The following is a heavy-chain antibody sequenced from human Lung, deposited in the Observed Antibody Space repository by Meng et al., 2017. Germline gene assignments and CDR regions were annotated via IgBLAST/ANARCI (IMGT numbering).Heavy chain of an antibody. J-gene: IGHJ4*02. D-gene: IGHD6-13*01. Sequence: QGRPVLPGADGQTPGASVKVSCKPSGYNCPDYWLHWVRRAPGQGLEWMGRIDPKSGDTHYAQRFQGRVTMTGDTSISTAYMELSGLRSDDTAMYYCARDEDISAAGKLFGDYWGQGTLVTVSS. CDR3: ARDEDISAAGKLFGDY. CDR1: GYNCPDYW. CDR2: IDPKSGDT. V-gene: IGHV1-2*06.